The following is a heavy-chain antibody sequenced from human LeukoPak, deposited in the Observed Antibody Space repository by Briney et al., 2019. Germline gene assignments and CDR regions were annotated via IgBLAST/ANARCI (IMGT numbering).Heavy chain of an antibody. CDR2: IYYSVST. CDR3: ARADWGRGMDV. CDR1: GGSISSYY. D-gene: IGHD3-16*01. J-gene: IGHJ6*02. Sequence: SETLSLTCTVSGGSISSYYWSWIRQPPGKGLEWIGYIYYSVSTNYNPSLKSRVTISVDTSKNQLSLKLTSVSAADTAVYYCARADWGRGMDVWGQGTTVTVSS. V-gene: IGHV4-59*01.